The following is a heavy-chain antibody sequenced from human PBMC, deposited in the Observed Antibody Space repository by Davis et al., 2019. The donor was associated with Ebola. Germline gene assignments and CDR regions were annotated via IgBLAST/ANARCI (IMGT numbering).Heavy chain of an antibody. CDR2: IYYSGST. CDR1: GGSMRYYH. D-gene: IGHD3-3*01. V-gene: IGHV4-59*04. Sequence: MPSETLSLTCSVSGGSMRYYHWSWIRQSPGKRLEWIGYIYYSGSTYYNPSLKSRVTISVDTSKNQFSLKLSSVTAADTAVYYCARQKKGFLEWLLHYWYFDLWGRGTLVTISS. CDR3: ARQKKGFLEWLLHYWYFDL. J-gene: IGHJ2*01.